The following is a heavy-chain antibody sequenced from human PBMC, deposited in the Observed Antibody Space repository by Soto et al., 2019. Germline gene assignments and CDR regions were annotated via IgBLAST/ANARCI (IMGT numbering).Heavy chain of an antibody. J-gene: IGHJ6*02. D-gene: IGHD4-17*01. CDR3: ARDLRRATAVTTYYSYGMDV. Sequence: GGSLRLSCAASGFTVSSNYMSWVRQAPGKGLEWVSVIYSGGSTYYADSVKGRFTITRDNSKNTLYLQMNSLRAEDTAVDYCARDLRRATAVTTYYSYGMDVWGQGTLVTVSS. CDR1: GFTVSSNY. CDR2: IYSGGST. V-gene: IGHV3-66*01.